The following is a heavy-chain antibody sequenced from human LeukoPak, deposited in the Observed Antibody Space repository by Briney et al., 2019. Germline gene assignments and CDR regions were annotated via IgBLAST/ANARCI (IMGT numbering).Heavy chain of an antibody. D-gene: IGHD2-15*01. CDR1: GFTFSSYW. CDR2: MKQDGSEK. V-gene: IGHV3-7*03. CDR3: ARTGMCSGGSCYDLFFDY. Sequence: PGGSLRLSCAASGFTFSSYWMSWVRQAPGKGLEWVANMKQDGSEKYYVDSVKGRFTISRDNAKKSLYLQMSSLRAEDTAVYYCARTGMCSGGSCYDLFFDYWGQGTLVTVSS. J-gene: IGHJ4*02.